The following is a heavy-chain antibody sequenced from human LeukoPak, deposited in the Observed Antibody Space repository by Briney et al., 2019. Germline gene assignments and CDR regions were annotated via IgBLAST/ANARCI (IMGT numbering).Heavy chain of an antibody. V-gene: IGHV3-15*07. Sequence: GGSLRLSCAASGFTFSNAWMNWVRQAPGKGLEWVGRIKSKTDGGTTDYAAPVKGRFTISRDDSKNTLYLQMNSLKTEDTAVYYCTTPKVAGTGAFDIWGQGTMVTVSS. D-gene: IGHD6-19*01. CDR1: GFTFSNAW. CDR2: IKSKTDGGTT. J-gene: IGHJ3*02. CDR3: TTPKVAGTGAFDI.